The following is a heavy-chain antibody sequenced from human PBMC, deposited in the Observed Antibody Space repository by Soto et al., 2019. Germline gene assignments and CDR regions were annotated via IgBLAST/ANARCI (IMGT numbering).Heavy chain of an antibody. J-gene: IGHJ4*02. CDR1: GGSISSGDYY. CDR3: ARTVYSYGPEALGY. CDR2: IYYSGST. Sequence: SETLSLTCTVSGGSISSGDYYWSWIRQPPGRGLEWIGYIYYSGSTYYNPSLKSRVTISVDTSKNQFSLKLSSVTAADTAVYYCARTVYSYGPEALGYWGQGTLVTVSS. V-gene: IGHV4-30-4*01. D-gene: IGHD5-18*01.